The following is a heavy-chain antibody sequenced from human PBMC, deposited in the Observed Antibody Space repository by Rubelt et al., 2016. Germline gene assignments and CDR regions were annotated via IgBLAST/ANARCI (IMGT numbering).Heavy chain of an antibody. CDR1: GYSISSGYY. V-gene: IGHV4-38-2*02. J-gene: IGHJ3*02. D-gene: IGHD1-7*01. CDR2: IYHSGST. CDR3: ASSITGTFYGDDDAFDI. Sequence: QVQLQESGPGLVKPSETLSLTCTVSGYSISSGYYWGWIRQPPGKGLEWIGSIYHSGSTYYNPSLKGGVTISVDTSKNQFSLKLSSVTAADTAVYYCASSITGTFYGDDDAFDIWGQGTMVTVSS.